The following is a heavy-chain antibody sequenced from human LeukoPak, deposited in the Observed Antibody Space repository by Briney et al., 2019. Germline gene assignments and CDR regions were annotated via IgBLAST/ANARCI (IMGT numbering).Heavy chain of an antibody. CDR1: GGSFSGYY. J-gene: IGHJ3*02. CDR3: AREDTYYYDSSGYPIRNDAFDI. CDR2: INHSGST. Sequence: PSETLSLTCAVYGGSFSGYYWSWIRQPPGKGLEWIGEINHSGSTNYNPSLKSRVTISVDTSKNQFSLKLSSVTAADTAVYYCAREDTYYYDSSGYPIRNDAFDIWGQGTMVTVSS. D-gene: IGHD3-22*01. V-gene: IGHV4-34*01.